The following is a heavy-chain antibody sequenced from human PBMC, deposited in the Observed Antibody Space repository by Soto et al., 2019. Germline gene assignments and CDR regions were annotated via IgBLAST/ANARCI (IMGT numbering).Heavy chain of an antibody. CDR3: ARTINIVESVLLMDV. Sequence: PGGSLRLSCAASGFTFSSYAMSWVRQAPGKGLEWVSAISGSGGSTYYADSVKGRFTISRDNSKNTLYLQMNSLRAEDTAVYYCARTINIVESVLLMDVWGQGTTVTVSS. J-gene: IGHJ6*02. CDR2: ISGSGGST. V-gene: IGHV3-23*01. CDR1: GFTFSSYA. D-gene: IGHD2-21*01.